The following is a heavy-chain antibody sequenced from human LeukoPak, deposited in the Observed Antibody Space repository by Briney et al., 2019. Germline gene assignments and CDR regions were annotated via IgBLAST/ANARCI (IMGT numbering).Heavy chain of an antibody. V-gene: IGHV3-30*02. CDR2: IRYDGSNK. CDR3: AKGSHYGSGSYYYYYYGMDV. CDR1: GFTFSSYG. D-gene: IGHD3-10*01. J-gene: IGHJ6*02. Sequence: GGSLRLSCAASGFTFSSYGMHWVRQAPGKGLEWVAFIRYDGSNKYYADSVKGRFTISRDNSKNTLYLQMDSLRAEDTAVYYCAKGSHYGSGSYYYYYYGMDVWGQGTTVTVSS.